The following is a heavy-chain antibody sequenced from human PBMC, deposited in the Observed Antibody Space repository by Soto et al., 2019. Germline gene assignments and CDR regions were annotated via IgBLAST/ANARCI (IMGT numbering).Heavy chain of an antibody. Sequence: EVQLVESGGGLVKPGGSLRLSCAASGFTFSSYSMNWVRQAPGKGLEWVSSISSSSSYIYYADSVKGRFTISRDNAKNSLYLQMNSLRAETTAVYYCASSAYHPPYYYYGMEVWGKGTTVTVS. V-gene: IGHV3-21*01. CDR2: ISSSSSYI. D-gene: IGHD5-12*01. CDR3: ASSAYHPPYYYYGMEV. CDR1: GFTFSSYS. J-gene: IGHJ6*04.